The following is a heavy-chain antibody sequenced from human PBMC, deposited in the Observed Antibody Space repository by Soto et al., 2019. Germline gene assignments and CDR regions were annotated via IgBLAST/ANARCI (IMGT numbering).Heavy chain of an antibody. D-gene: IGHD1-7*01. J-gene: IGHJ6*02. CDR3: ARDTWNYDLYYYGMDV. V-gene: IGHV1-69*13. CDR1: GGTFSICA. CDR2: IIPIFGTA. Sequence: SVKVSCKASGGTFSICAIIWVRQAPGQGLEWMGGIIPIFGTANYAQKFQGRVTITADESTSTAYMELSSLRSEDTAVYYCARDTWNYDLYYYGMDVWGQGTTVTVSS.